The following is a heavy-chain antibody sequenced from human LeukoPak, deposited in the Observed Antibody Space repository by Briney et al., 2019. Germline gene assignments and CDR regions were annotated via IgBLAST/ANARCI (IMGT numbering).Heavy chain of an antibody. D-gene: IGHD3-10*01. CDR1: GYTLTSNG. V-gene: IGHV1-2*02. CDR3: ARAGSETTRDAFDI. Sequence: ASVKVSCRASGYTLTSNGISWVRQAPGQGLEWMGWINPNSGGTNYAQKFQGRVTMTRDTSISTAYMELSRLRSDDTAVYYCARAGSETTRDAFDIWGQGTMVTVSS. J-gene: IGHJ3*02. CDR2: INPNSGGT.